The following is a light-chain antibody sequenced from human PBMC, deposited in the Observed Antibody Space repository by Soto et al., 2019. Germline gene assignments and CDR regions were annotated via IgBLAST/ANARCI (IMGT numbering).Light chain of an antibody. V-gene: IGLV2-14*03. J-gene: IGLJ3*02. CDR1: SSDVGGYNY. CDR3: SSYTSSNTGV. CDR2: EVS. Sequence: QSALTQPASVSGSPGQSITISCTGTSSDVGGYNYVSWYQQHPGKAPKVMIYEVSNRPSGVSNRFSGSKSGNTASLTISGLQAEDEADYYCSSYTSSNTGVLGGGTKLTVL.